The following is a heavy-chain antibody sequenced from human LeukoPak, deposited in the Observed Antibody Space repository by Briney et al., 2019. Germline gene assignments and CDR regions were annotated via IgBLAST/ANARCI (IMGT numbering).Heavy chain of an antibody. CDR3: ARVGYDILTGYYYYMDV. CDR2: IYYSGST. Sequence: SETLSLTCTVSGGSISSSSYYWGWIRQPPGKGLEWIGSIYYSGSTYYNPSLKSRVTISVDTSKNQFSLKLSSVTAADTAVYYCARVGYDILTGYYYYMDVWGKGTTVTISS. CDR1: GGSISSSSYY. J-gene: IGHJ6*03. V-gene: IGHV4-39*01. D-gene: IGHD3-9*01.